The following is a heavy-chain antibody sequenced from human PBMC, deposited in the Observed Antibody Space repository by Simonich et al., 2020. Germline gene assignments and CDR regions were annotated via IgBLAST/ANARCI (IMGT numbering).Heavy chain of an antibody. CDR3: ARDAAGDY. J-gene: IGHJ4*02. D-gene: IGHD6-13*01. CDR1: GFTFSSYS. CDR2: ISSSSIYI. Sequence: EVQLVESGGGLVKPGGSLRLSCAASGFTFSSYSMNWVRQAPGKGLGWVSSISSSSIYIYDADSVKGRFTISRDNAKNSLYLQMNSLRVEDTAVYYCARDAAGDYWGQGTLVTVSS. V-gene: IGHV3-21*01.